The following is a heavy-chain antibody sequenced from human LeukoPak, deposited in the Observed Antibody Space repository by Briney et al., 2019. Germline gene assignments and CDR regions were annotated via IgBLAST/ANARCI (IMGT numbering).Heavy chain of an antibody. V-gene: IGHV3-23*01. CDR3: AKGGAVGGRFES. CDR1: GFTFSSYA. D-gene: IGHD1-26*01. J-gene: IGHJ5*01. Sequence: SCKASGFTFSSYAMSWVRQAPGKGLEWVSAISGSGGSTYYADSVKGRFTISRDNSKNTLYLQMDSLRADDTAVYYCAKGGAVGGRFESWGQGTQVTVSS. CDR2: ISGSGGST.